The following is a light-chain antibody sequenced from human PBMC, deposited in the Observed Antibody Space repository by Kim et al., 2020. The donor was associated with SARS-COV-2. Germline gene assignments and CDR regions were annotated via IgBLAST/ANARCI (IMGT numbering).Light chain of an antibody. CDR3: QQYNDWPRT. Sequence: EIVMTQSPATLSVSPGERATLSCRPSQSVSSNLAWYQQKPGQSPRLLIYGASTRATGIPARFSGSGSGTEFTLIISSLQSEDFAVYYCQQYNDWPRTFGQGTKVDIK. CDR2: GAS. CDR1: QSVSSN. J-gene: IGKJ1*01. V-gene: IGKV3-15*01.